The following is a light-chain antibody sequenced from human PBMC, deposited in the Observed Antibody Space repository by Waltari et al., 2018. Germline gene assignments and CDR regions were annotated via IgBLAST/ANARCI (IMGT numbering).Light chain of an antibody. V-gene: IGKV1-39*01. J-gene: IGKJ1*01. Sequence: DIQMTQSPSSLSASVGDRVTITCRASQSISTCLNWYQQKPGKAPKLLICAASILQSGVPSRFSGSGSGTDFTLTISSLQPEDFATFYCQQSYSSPRTFGQGTKVEIK. CDR2: AAS. CDR3: QQSYSSPRT. CDR1: QSISTC.